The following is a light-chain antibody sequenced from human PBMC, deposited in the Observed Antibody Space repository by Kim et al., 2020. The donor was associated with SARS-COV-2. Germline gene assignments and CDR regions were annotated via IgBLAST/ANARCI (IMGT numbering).Light chain of an antibody. V-gene: IGKV1-39*01. Sequence: DIQMTQSPSSLSASVGDRVTMTCRSSQKIAGFVSWYQVKPGKAPRLLIFTASTLQGGVPSRFTGSGSGADFTLTISSLQAEDCAIYYCQQTYDPPLTFGGGTKVDTK. CDR2: TAS. CDR3: QQTYDPPLT. CDR1: QKIAGF. J-gene: IGKJ4*01.